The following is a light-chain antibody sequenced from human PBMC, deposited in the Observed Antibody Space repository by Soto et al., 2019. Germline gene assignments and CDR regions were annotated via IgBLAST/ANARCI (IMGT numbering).Light chain of an antibody. V-gene: IGLV2-8*01. CDR2: EVS. Sequence: QSVLTQPPSASGSPGQSVPISCTGTNRDVGGYNYVSWYQQHPGKAPKLMIYEVSKRPSGVPDRFSGSKSGNTASLTVSGLQAEDEADYYCSSYAGSNNPVVFGGGTQLTVL. J-gene: IGLJ2*01. CDR1: NRDVGGYNY. CDR3: SSYAGSNNPVV.